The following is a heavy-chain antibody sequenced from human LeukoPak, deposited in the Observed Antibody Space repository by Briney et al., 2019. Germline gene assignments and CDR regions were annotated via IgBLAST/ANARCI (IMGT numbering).Heavy chain of an antibody. CDR1: GGSFSGYY. Sequence: SETLSLTCAVYGGSFSGYYWSWIRQPPGKGLEWIGEINHSGSTNYNPSLKSRVTISVDTSKNQFSLKLSSVTAADTAVYYCARGIYCSSTSCYSYTWFDPWGQGTLVTVSS. V-gene: IGHV4-34*01. CDR3: ARGIYCSSTSCYSYTWFDP. CDR2: INHSGST. J-gene: IGHJ5*02. D-gene: IGHD2-2*01.